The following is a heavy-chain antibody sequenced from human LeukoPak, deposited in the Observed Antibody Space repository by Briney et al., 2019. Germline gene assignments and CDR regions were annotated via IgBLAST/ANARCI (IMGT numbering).Heavy chain of an antibody. V-gene: IGHV4-39*01. D-gene: IGHD3-3*01. CDR2: IYYSGIT. J-gene: IGHJ3*02. CDR3: ARPLDTIFFNAFDI. CDR1: GGSISTSSYF. Sequence: SETLSLTCTVSGGSISTSSYFWGWIRQPPGKGLEWIGSIYYSGITFYNPSLKSRLTISVDTSKNQSSLKLTSVTAADTAVYYCARPLDTIFFNAFDIWGQGTMVTVSS.